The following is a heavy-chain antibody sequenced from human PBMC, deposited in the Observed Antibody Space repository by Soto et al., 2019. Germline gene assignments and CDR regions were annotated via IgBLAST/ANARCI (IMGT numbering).Heavy chain of an antibody. CDR3: VRGPNSIYLLTTWDY. Sequence: EVQLVESGGGLVQPGGSLRLCCVVSGFTFSDHYMDWVRQAPGKGLEWVGRIRNKANSYTTVYAASVKGRFTISRDDSKNSMYLQMNSLKIEDTAVYYCVRGPNSIYLLTTWDYWGQGTLVTVSS. D-gene: IGHD4-17*01. CDR1: GFTFSDHY. V-gene: IGHV3-72*01. CDR2: IRNKANSYTT. J-gene: IGHJ4*02.